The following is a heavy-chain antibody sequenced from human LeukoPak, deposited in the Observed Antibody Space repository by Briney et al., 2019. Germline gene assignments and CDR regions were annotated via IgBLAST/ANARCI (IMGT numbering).Heavy chain of an antibody. J-gene: IGHJ6*03. D-gene: IGHD3-10*01. CDR1: XXTFTSYG. V-gene: IGHV1-18*01. CDR3: ARRRYYGSGSHYYYYYMDV. CDR2: ISAYNGNT. Sequence: GASXKXXXXXSXXTFTSYGISWVRQAPGQGLEWMGWISAYNGNTNYAQKLKGRLPMTTDTSTSTAYMELRSLTSDDTAVYYCARRRYYGSGSHYYYYYMDVWGKGTTVTVSS.